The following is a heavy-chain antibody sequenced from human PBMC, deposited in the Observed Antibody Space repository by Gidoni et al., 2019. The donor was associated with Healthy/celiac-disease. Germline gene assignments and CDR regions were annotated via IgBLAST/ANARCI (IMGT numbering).Heavy chain of an antibody. CDR3: ARDVTVRNENWFDP. D-gene: IGHD4-17*01. J-gene: IGHJ5*02. CDR2: IYYSGST. V-gene: IGHV4-39*07. Sequence: GLEWIGSIYYSGSTYYNPSLKSRVTISVDTSKNQFSLKLSSVTAADTAVYYCARDVTVRNENWFDPWGQGTLVTVSS.